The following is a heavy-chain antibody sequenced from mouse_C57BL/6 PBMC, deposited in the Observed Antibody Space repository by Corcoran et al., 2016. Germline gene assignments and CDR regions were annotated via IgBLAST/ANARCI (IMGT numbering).Heavy chain of an antibody. Sequence: QIQLVQSGPELKKPGETVKISCKASGYTFTTYGMSWMKQAPGKGLKWMGWINTYSGVPTYADDFKGRFAFSLETSASTAYLQINNLKNEDTATYFCARGFYYDYDEAYWGQGTLVTVSA. D-gene: IGHD2-4*01. V-gene: IGHV9-3*01. CDR2: INTYSGVP. CDR1: GYTFTTYG. CDR3: ARGFYYDYDEAY. J-gene: IGHJ3*01.